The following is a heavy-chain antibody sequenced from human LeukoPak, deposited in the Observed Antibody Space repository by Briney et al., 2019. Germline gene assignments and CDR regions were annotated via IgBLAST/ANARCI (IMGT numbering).Heavy chain of an antibody. J-gene: IGHJ3*02. CDR3: AKPPQPDPDAFDI. V-gene: IGHV3-23*01. D-gene: IGHD2-2*01. CDR1: GFTFSSYA. Sequence: GGSLRLSCAASGFTFSSYAMSLVRQAPGKGLEWVSAISGSGGSTYYADSVKGRFTISRDNSKNTLYLQMNSLRAEDTAVYYCAKPPQPDPDAFDIWGQGTMVTVSS. CDR2: ISGSGGST.